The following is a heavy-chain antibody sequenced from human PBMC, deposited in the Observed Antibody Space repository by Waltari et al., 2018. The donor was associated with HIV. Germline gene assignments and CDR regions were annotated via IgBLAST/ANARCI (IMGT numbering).Heavy chain of an antibody. D-gene: IGHD3-22*01. CDR1: GFTFTNTA. Sequence: EVQLVESGGGLVQPGGALRLSCAAAGFTFTNTAMNWGRQAPGKGLEWVSAISGSGGSPYYADSVKGRFTISRDNSKNTLYLQMNSLRAEDTALYYCAKDDSTGSSGYYPFHYWGQGTLITVSS. V-gene: IGHV3-23*04. CDR3: AKDDSTGSSGYYPFHY. J-gene: IGHJ4*02. CDR2: ISGSGGSP.